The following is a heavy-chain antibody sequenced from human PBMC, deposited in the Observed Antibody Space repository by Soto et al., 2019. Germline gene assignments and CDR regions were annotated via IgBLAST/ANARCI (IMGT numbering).Heavy chain of an antibody. D-gene: IGHD3-10*01. CDR2: ISSSSSYI. Sequence: EVPLVESGGGLVKPGGSLRLSCAASGFTFSTYSMNWVRQAPGKGLEWVSSISSSSSYIYYADSVKGRFTISRDTAKNSLYLQMTRLRAEDPAVYYCARDRGGDLKAFDIWGQGTMVTVSS. CDR3: ARDRGGDLKAFDI. V-gene: IGHV3-21*01. CDR1: GFTFSTYS. J-gene: IGHJ3*02.